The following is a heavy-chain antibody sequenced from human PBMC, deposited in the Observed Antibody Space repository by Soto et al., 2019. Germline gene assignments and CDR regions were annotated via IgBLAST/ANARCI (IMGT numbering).Heavy chain of an antibody. CDR3: ARSPLRDPYCSGGSCYCWFDP. CDR1: GYSFTSYW. J-gene: IGHJ5*02. CDR2: IYPGDSDT. V-gene: IGHV5-51*01. Sequence: PGESLKISCKGSGYSFTSYWIGWVRQMPGKGLEWMGIIYPGDSDTRYSPSFQGQVTISADKSISTAYLQWSSLKASDTAMYYCARSPLRDPYCSGGSCYCWFDPWGQGTLVTVSS. D-gene: IGHD2-15*01.